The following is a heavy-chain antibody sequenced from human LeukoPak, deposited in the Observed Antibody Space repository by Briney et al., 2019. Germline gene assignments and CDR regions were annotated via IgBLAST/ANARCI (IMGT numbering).Heavy chain of an antibody. CDR2: ISSSSSYI. CDR3: ARHGGSSWQTKGDY. D-gene: IGHD6-13*01. CDR1: GFTFSSYS. Sequence: GGSLRLSCAASGFTFSSYSMNWVRQAPGKGLEWVSSISSSSSYIYYADSVKGRFTISRDNAKNSLYLQMNSLRAEDTAVYYCARHGGSSWQTKGDYWGQGTLVTVSS. V-gene: IGHV3-21*01. J-gene: IGHJ4*02.